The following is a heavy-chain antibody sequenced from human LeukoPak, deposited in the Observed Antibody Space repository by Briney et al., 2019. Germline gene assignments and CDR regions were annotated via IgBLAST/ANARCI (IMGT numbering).Heavy chain of an antibody. CDR3: ARAGYYGSGSSIRRKFDP. Sequence: ASVKVSCKASGYTFTSYDINWVRQATGQGLEWMGWMNPNSGNTGYAQKFQGRVTMTRNTSISTAYMELSSLRSEDTAVYYCARAGYYGSGSSIRRKFDPWGQGTLVTVSS. V-gene: IGHV1-8*02. CDR1: GYTFTSYD. D-gene: IGHD3-10*01. CDR2: MNPNSGNT. J-gene: IGHJ5*02.